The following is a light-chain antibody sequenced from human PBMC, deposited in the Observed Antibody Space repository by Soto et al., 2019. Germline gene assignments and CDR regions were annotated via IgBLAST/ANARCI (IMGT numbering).Light chain of an antibody. CDR2: GAS. CDR3: QHYDSSPPT. Sequence: EIVLTQSPGTRSLSPGERATLSCRDSQSVSSNYLAWYQQKPGQAPRLLIYGASSRATGIPDRFSGSGSGTDFTLTISRLEPEDFAVFFCQHYDSSPPTFGQGTKVEIK. CDR1: QSVSSNY. V-gene: IGKV3-20*01. J-gene: IGKJ1*01.